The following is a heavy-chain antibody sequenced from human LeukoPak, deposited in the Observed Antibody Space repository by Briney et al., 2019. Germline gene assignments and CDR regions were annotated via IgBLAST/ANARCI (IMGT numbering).Heavy chain of an antibody. CDR2: IIPIFGTA. CDR1: GGTFSSYA. J-gene: IGHJ4*02. V-gene: IGHV1-69*13. D-gene: IGHD3-16*02. Sequence: AASVKVSCKASGGTFSSYAISWVRQAPGQGLEWMGGIIPIFGTANYAQKFQGRVAITADESTSTAYMELSSLRSEDTAVYYCARPSGPMITFGGVIDWGQGTLVTVSS. CDR3: ARPSGPMITFGGVID.